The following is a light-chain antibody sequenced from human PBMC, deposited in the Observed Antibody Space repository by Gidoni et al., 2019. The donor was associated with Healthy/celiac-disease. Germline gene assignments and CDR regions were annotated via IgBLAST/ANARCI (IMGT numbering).Light chain of an antibody. CDR2: AAF. CDR1: QSISSY. V-gene: IGKV1-39*01. CDR3: QQSYSTPGT. Sequence: IQMTQSPSSLSASVGDRVTITCRASQSISSYLNWYQQKPGKAPKLLIYAAFSLQSGVPSRFSGSGSGTDFTLTISSLQPEDFATYYCQQSYSTPGTFGQGTKVEIK. J-gene: IGKJ1*01.